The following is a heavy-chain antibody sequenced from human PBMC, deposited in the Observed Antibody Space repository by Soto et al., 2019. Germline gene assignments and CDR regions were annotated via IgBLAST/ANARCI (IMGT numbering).Heavy chain of an antibody. D-gene: IGHD5-18*01. V-gene: IGHV1-2*02. CDR2: INPNSGGT. CDR3: ARAKGGYSYGSFNWFDP. CDR1: GYTFTGYY. Sequence: GASVKVSCKASGYTFTGYYMHWVRQAPGQGLEWMGWINPNSGGTNYAQKFQGRVTMTSDASISTAYMELSRLTSDDTAVYYCARAKGGYSYGSFNWFDPWGQGTLVTVSS. J-gene: IGHJ5*02.